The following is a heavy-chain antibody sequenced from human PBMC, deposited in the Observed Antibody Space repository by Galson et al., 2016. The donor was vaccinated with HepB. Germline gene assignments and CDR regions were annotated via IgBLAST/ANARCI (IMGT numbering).Heavy chain of an antibody. V-gene: IGHV4-61*01. CDR2: IYYTGST. CDR1: GDSVSSGNYY. Sequence: SETLSLTCTVSGDSVSSGNYYWTWIRQPPGKGLECIGHIYYTGSTHYNPSLKSRVTISVDTSTDQFSLKLTSVTAADTAVYYCARGTNYYGSGDVWGQGIAVTVS. J-gene: IGHJ6*02. D-gene: IGHD3-10*01. CDR3: ARGTNYYGSGDV.